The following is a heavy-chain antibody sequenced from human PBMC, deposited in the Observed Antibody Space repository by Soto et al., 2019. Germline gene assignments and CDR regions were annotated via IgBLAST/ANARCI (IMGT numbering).Heavy chain of an antibody. D-gene: IGHD3-3*02. Sequence: GGSLRLSWAVSGFTCRSNWMYWVRQAPGKGLVWVSRINSDGSSTTYADSVKGRFTISRDNAKNTVYLQMNSLRADDTAVYYCARPFSPAGPNWGQGTLVTVSS. CDR3: ARPFSPAGPN. J-gene: IGHJ4*02. V-gene: IGHV3-74*01. CDR2: INSDGSST. CDR1: GFTCRSNW.